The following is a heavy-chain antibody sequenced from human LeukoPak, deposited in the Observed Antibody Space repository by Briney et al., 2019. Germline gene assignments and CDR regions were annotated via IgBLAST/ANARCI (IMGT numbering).Heavy chain of an antibody. V-gene: IGHV3-21*01. J-gene: IGHJ3*02. CDR3: ARRSLGELLDNNDAFDI. CDR2: ISSSSSYI. CDR1: GFTVSSNY. Sequence: GGSLRLSCAASGFTVSSNYMSWVRQAPGKGLEWVSSISSSSSYIYYADSVKGRFTISRDNAKNSLYLQMNSLGAEDTAVYYCARRSLGELLDNNDAFDIWGQGTMVTVSS. D-gene: IGHD3-16*01.